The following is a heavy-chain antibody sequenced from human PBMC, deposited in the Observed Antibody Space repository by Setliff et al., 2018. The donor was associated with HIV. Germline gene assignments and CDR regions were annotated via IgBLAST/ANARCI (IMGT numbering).Heavy chain of an antibody. CDR1: GGSISSSGYY. V-gene: IGHV4-61*02. D-gene: IGHD4-17*01. CDR2: IYARGGT. J-gene: IGHJ4*02. CDR3: VGDETTVTFDY. Sequence: SETLSLTCSVSGGSISSSGYYWSWIRQPAGKGLEWIGRIYARGGTNYNPSLESRVTMSVDTSMNQFSLKLTSVTAADTAVYYCVGDETTVTFDYWGQGTLVTVSS.